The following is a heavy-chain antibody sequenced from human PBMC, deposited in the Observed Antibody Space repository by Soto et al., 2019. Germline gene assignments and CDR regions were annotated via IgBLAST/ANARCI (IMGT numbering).Heavy chain of an antibody. CDR3: AKLRGATTGATDY. CDR2: ISNSGGST. CDR1: GFTFSPYA. J-gene: IGHJ4*02. D-gene: IGHD1-26*01. Sequence: GGSLRLSCAASGFTFSPYAMNWVRQAPGKGLEWVSTISNSGGSTFYADSVKGRFTSSRDNSKNTLYLQMNSLRAEDTAVYYCAKLRGATTGATDYWGQGTLVTVSS. V-gene: IGHV3-23*01.